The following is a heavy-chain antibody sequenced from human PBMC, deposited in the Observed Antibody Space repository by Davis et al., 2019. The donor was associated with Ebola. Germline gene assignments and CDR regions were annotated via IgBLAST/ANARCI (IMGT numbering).Heavy chain of an antibody. V-gene: IGHV1-18*04. D-gene: IGHD3-10*01. CDR1: GYTFTAYY. J-gene: IGHJ4*02. Sequence: ASVKVSCKASGYTFTAYYVHWVRQAPGQGLEWMGWISAYNGNTNYAQKLQGRVTMTTDTSTSTAYMELRSLRSDDTAVYYCARDAAWFGELLGAADHWGQGTLVTVSS. CDR3: ARDAAWFGELLGAADH. CDR2: ISAYNGNT.